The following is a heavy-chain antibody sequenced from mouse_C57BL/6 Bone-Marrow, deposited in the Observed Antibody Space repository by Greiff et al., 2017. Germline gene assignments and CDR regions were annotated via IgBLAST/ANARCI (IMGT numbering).Heavy chain of an antibody. J-gene: IGHJ2*01. CDR2: IYPRSGNT. CDR3: ASLYYGNSYFDY. Sequence: VKLVESGAELARPGASVKLSCKASGYTFTSYGISWVKQRTGQGLEWIGEIYPRSGNTYYNEKFKGKATLTADKSSSTAYMELRSLTSEDSAVYFCASLYYGNSYFDYWGQGTTRTVSS. V-gene: IGHV1-81*01. CDR1: GYTFTSYG. D-gene: IGHD2-1*01.